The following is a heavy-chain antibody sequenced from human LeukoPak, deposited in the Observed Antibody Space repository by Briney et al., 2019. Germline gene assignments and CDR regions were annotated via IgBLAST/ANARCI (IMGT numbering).Heavy chain of an antibody. CDR1: GASISGNY. Sequence: PSETLSLTCTVSGASISGNYWSWIRQPPGKGLEWIGYITNSGSTAYNSSLKSRVTISLDTSNNQFSLKLTSVTAADTAVYSCARNGGSWTFDHWGQGTLVTVSS. J-gene: IGHJ4*02. V-gene: IGHV4-59*08. CDR2: ITNSGST. D-gene: IGHD3/OR15-3a*01. CDR3: ARNGGSWTFDH.